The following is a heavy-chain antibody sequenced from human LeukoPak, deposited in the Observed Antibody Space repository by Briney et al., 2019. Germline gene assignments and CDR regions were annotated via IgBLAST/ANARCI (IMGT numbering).Heavy chain of an antibody. D-gene: IGHD4-11*01. CDR3: AKADGFTVTTLFDY. CDR2: ISGSGGST. CDR1: GFTFRSYA. Sequence: GGSLRLSRAASGFTFRSYAMSWVRQAPGKGLEWVSDISGSGGSTSYAGSVKGRFTISRDNSKNTLYLQMNSLRAEDTAVYYCAKADGFTVTTLFDYWGQGTLVTVPS. V-gene: IGHV3-23*01. J-gene: IGHJ4*02.